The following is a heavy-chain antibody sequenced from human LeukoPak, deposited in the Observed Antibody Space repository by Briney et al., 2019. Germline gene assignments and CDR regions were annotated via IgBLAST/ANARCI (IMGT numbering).Heavy chain of an antibody. CDR2: ICGRGDST. V-gene: IGHV3-23*01. Sequence: TGGSLRLSCAASGFTFSIFAMSGVRQAPGEGLVGVSDICGRGDSTYYADSVKARFTLSRDNSKNTLYLQMNSLRAEDTAVYYWVKDSQSYGSGSYYPFDCWGQGTLVTVSS. J-gene: IGHJ4*02. CDR3: VKDSQSYGSGSYYPFDC. CDR1: GFTFSIFA. D-gene: IGHD3-10*01.